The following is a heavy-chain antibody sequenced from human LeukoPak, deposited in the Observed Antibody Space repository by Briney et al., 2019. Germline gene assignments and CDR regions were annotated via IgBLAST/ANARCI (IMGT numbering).Heavy chain of an antibody. CDR1: GFTFSSYN. J-gene: IGHJ4*02. CDR2: ISSSSSYI. V-gene: IGHV3-21*01. Sequence: PGGSLRLSCAASGFTFSSYNMNWVRQAPGKGLEWVSSISSSSSYIYYADSVKGRFTTSRDNAKNSLYLQMNSLRAEDTAVYYCARVGCSSSSCYLCDYWGQGTLVTVSS. D-gene: IGHD2-2*01. CDR3: ARVGCSSSSCYLCDY.